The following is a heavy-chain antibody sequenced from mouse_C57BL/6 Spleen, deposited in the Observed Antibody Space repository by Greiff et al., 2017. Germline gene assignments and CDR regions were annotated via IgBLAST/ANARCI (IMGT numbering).Heavy chain of an antibody. CDR2: IYPGGGYT. V-gene: IGHV1-63*01. J-gene: IGHJ3*01. D-gene: IGHD4-1*01. CDR3: ARSANWAWFAY. Sequence: QVQLKQSGAELVRPGTSVKMSCKASGYTFTNYWIGWAKQRPGHGLEWIGDIYPGGGYTNYNEKFKGKATLTADKSSSTAYMQFRSLTSEDSAIYYCARSANWAWFAYWGQGTLVTVSA. CDR1: GYTFTNYW.